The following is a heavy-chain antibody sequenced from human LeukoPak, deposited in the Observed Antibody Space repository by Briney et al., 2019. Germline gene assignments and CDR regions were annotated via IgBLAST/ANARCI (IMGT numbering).Heavy chain of an antibody. CDR1: GFTFSSYS. CDR3: AKDRVVVPAAQLDY. Sequence: GGSLRLSCAASGFTFSSYSMNWVRQAPGKGLEWVSSISSSSSYIYYADSVKGRFTISRDNAKNSLYLQMNSLRAEDTAVYYCAKDRVVVPAAQLDYWGQGTLVTVSS. J-gene: IGHJ4*02. CDR2: ISSSSSYI. V-gene: IGHV3-21*01. D-gene: IGHD2-2*01.